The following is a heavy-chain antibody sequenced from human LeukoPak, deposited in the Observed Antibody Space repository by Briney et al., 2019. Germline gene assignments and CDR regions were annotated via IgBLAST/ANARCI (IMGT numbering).Heavy chain of an antibody. Sequence: GGSLRLSCAASGFTFSSYAMSWVRQAPGKGLEWVSVISGSGGSTYYADSVKGRFTISRDNSKNTLYLQMNSLRDDDTAVYYCARDYALGSSSSGGPMANWGQGTLVTVSS. V-gene: IGHV3-23*01. CDR3: ARDYALGSSSSGGPMAN. CDR2: ISGSGGST. J-gene: IGHJ4*02. CDR1: GFTFSSYA. D-gene: IGHD1-26*01.